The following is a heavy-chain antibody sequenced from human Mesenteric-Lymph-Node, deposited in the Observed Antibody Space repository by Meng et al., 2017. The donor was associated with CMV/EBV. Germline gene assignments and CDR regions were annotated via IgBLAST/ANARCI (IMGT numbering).Heavy chain of an antibody. D-gene: IGHD6-13*01. CDR1: GGSISSSSYC. Sequence: TVSGGSISSSSYCWGWNRQPPGKGLEWIGNIYYSGSTYYNPSLKSRVTISVDTSKNQFSLKLSSVTAADTAVYYCARRRAAAGTDYWGQGTLVTVSS. CDR2: IYYSGST. J-gene: IGHJ4*02. V-gene: IGHV4-39*01. CDR3: ARRRAAAGTDY.